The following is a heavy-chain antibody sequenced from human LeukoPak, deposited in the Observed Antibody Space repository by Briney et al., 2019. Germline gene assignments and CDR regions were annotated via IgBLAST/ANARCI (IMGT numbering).Heavy chain of an antibody. J-gene: IGHJ6*03. CDR2: RYTNDNT. V-gene: IGHV4-61*02. Sequence: SETLSLTCSVSGGSITSGRYYWTWVRQPAGKGLEWIGRRYTNDNTNYNPSLESRVSISVDTSKSQFYLQLTSVTAADTAVYFCARGVVSDDYYMDVWGKGTTVIVSS. D-gene: IGHD2-21*02. CDR3: ARGVVSDDYYMDV. CDR1: GGSITSGRYY.